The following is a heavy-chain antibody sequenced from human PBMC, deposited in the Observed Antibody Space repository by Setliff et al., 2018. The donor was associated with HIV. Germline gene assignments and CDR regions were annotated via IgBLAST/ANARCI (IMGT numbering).Heavy chain of an antibody. Sequence: PSETLSLTCAVYGGSFSEYYWSWIRQPPGKGLEWIGEINDSGSTNNNPSLKSRVAMSVDTSKDQFSLKLSSVTAADTAVYYCARDLRGDSVPATAAKSFDIWGQGTLVTVSS. CDR2: INDSGST. CDR1: GGSFSEYY. D-gene: IGHD2-21*02. J-gene: IGHJ3*02. V-gene: IGHV4-34*01. CDR3: ARDLRGDSVPATAAKSFDI.